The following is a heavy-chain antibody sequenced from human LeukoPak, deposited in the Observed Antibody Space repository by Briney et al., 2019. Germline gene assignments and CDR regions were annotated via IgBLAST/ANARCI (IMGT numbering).Heavy chain of an antibody. CDR2: ISWNSGSI. CDR1: GFTFDDYA. CDR3: AKDYGYSSSWYDY. J-gene: IGHJ4*02. D-gene: IGHD6-13*01. Sequence: GGSLRLSCAASGFTFDDYAMHWVRQAPGKGLEWVSGISWNSGSIAYADSVKGRFTISRDNAKNSLYLQMNSLRAEDTALYYCAKDYGYSSSWYDYWGQGTLVTVSS. V-gene: IGHV3-9*01.